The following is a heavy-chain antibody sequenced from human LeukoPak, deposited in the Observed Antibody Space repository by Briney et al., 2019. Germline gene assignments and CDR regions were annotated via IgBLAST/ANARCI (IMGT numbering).Heavy chain of an antibody. J-gene: IGHJ6*03. Sequence: GASVKVSCKASVGTFSSYAISWVRQAPGQGLEWMGRIIPILCIANYAQKFQGRVTITADKSTSTAYMELSSLRSEDTAVYYCARDRCSGGSCYSARTMGYMDVWGKGTTVTVSS. CDR3: ARDRCSGGSCYSARTMGYMDV. CDR2: IIPILCIA. D-gene: IGHD2-15*01. CDR1: VGTFSSYA. V-gene: IGHV1-69*04.